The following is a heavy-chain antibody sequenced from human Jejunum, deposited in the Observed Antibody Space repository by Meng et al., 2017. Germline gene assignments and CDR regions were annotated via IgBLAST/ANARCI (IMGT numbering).Heavy chain of an antibody. J-gene: IGHJ4*02. V-gene: IGHV3-7*01. CDR3: ARTDSGSFGYFDY. Sequence: GESLKISCPASGFTFSNNWMSWVRQAPGQGLEWVANINQDGSQQKYVDSVKGRFTISRDNAKNSLYLQMISLRAEDTAVYYCARTDSGSFGYFDYWGQGALVTVSS. CDR2: INQDGSQQ. D-gene: IGHD5-18*01. CDR1: GFTFSNNW.